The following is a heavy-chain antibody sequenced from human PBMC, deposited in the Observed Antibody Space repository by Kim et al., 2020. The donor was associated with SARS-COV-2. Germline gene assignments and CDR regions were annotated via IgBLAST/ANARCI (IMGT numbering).Heavy chain of an antibody. J-gene: IGHJ4*02. CDR3: TKDVGRSGGAY. V-gene: IGHV3-23*01. CDR2: T. D-gene: IGHD1-26*01. Sequence: TYYASSVKGRFPISRDTYQNTLYLQMNSLRAEDTAIYYCTKDVGRSGGAYWGQGTLVTVSS.